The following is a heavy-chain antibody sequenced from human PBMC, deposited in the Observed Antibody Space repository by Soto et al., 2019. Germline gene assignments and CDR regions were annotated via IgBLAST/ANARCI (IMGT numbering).Heavy chain of an antibody. CDR3: AREVANYYYGMDV. CDR2: IIPIFGTA. Sequence: ASVKVSCKASGGTFSSYAISWVRQAPGQGLEWMGGIIPIFGTANYAQKFQGRVTITADKSTSTAYMELSSLRSEDTAVYYCAREVANYYYGMDVWGQGTTVTVSS. CDR1: GGTFSSYA. J-gene: IGHJ6*02. V-gene: IGHV1-69*06. D-gene: IGHD2-15*01.